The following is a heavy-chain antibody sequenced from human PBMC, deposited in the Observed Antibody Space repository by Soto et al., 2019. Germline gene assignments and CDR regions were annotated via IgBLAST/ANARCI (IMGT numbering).Heavy chain of an antibody. D-gene: IGHD1-1*01. V-gene: IGHV1-18*01. CDR3: ARNTGLPTTGCDWFDP. Sequence: QVQLVQSGPEVKKPGASVKVSCKASAYSFLRYGISWVRQAPGQGLEWMGWIGVQSGGIKYAQMFQGRLTLTLDKSTNTVYMELRDLRSDDTAIYYCARNTGLPTTGCDWFDPWGQGTLVTVSS. J-gene: IGHJ5*02. CDR2: IGVQSGGI. CDR1: AYSFLRYG.